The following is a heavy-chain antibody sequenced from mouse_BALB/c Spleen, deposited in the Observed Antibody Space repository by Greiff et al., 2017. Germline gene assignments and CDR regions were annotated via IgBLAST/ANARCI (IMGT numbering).Heavy chain of an antibody. CDR3: ARSSDGYYAMDY. V-gene: IGHV1-69*01. Sequence: QVQLQQSGAELVMPGASVKMSCKASGYTFTDYWMHWVKQRPGQGLEWIGAIDTSDSYTSYNQKFKGKATLTVDESSSTAYMQLSSLTSEDSAVYYCARSSDGYYAMDYWGQGTSVTVSS. CDR2: IDTSDSYT. D-gene: IGHD2-3*01. CDR1: GYTFTDYW. J-gene: IGHJ4*01.